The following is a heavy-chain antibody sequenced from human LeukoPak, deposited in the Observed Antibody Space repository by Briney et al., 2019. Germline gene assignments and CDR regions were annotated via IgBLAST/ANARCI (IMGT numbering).Heavy chain of an antibody. CDR3: ARGFPTDCSSTSCYDVRGEPDYGMDV. CDR2: INHSGST. J-gene: IGHJ6*04. V-gene: IGHV4-34*01. CDR1: GGSFSVYY. D-gene: IGHD2-2*01. Sequence: SETLSLTCAVYGGSFSVYYWSWIRQPPGKGLEWIGEINHSGSTNYNPSLKSRVTISVDTSKNQFSLKLSSVTAADTAVYYCARGFPTDCSSTSCYDVRGEPDYGMDVWGKGATVTASS.